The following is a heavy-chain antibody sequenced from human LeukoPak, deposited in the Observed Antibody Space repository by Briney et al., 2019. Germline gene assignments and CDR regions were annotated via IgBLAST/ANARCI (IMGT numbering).Heavy chain of an antibody. CDR2: ISSSSSYI. V-gene: IGHV3-21*01. Sequence: PGGSLRLSCAASGITFDKYVMNWVRQAPGKGLEWVSSISSSSSYIYYADSVKGRFTISRDNAKNSLYLQMNSLRAEDTAVYYCARSSHSSGPLDYWGQGTLVTVSS. D-gene: IGHD3-22*01. CDR1: GITFDKYV. CDR3: ARSSHSSGPLDY. J-gene: IGHJ4*02.